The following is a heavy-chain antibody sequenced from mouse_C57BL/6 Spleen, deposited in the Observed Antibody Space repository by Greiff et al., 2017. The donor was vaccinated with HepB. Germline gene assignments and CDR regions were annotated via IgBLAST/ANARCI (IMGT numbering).Heavy chain of an antibody. CDR2: ISYDGSN. CDR1: GYSITSGYY. Sequence: ESGPGLVKPSPSLSLTCSVTGYSITSGYYWNWIRQFPGTKLEWMGYISYDGSNNYNPSLKNRISITRDTSKNQFFLKLNSVTTEDTATYYCARGEYYGSSPGFDYWGQGTTLTVSS. D-gene: IGHD1-1*01. V-gene: IGHV3-6*01. J-gene: IGHJ2*01. CDR3: ARGEYYGSSPGFDY.